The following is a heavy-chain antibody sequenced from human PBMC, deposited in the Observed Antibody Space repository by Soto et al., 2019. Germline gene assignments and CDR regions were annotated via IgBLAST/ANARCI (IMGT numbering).Heavy chain of an antibody. D-gene: IGHD6-13*01. V-gene: IGHV4-59*01. CDR1: GCSISSYY. Sequence: KASETLSLTCTVSGCSISSYYWSWIRQPPGKGLEWIGYIYYSGSTNYNPSLKSRVTISVDTPKNQFSLKLSSVTAADTAVYYCARGQQLGDNGMDVWGQGTTVTVSS. J-gene: IGHJ6*02. CDR3: ARGQQLGDNGMDV. CDR2: IYYSGST.